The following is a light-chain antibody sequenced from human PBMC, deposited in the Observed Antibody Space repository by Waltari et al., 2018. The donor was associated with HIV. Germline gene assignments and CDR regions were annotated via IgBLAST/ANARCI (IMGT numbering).Light chain of an antibody. J-gene: IGKJ1*01. CDR1: QSVSSY. Sequence: EIVLTQSPATLSLSPGERATLSCRASQSVSSYLAWYQQKPGQAPRLLLYDAANMATGIPSRFSGSGSGTDFTLTISSLESEDFAVYYCQQRRNWPKTFGQGTKVEIK. CDR2: DAA. V-gene: IGKV3-11*01. CDR3: QQRRNWPKT.